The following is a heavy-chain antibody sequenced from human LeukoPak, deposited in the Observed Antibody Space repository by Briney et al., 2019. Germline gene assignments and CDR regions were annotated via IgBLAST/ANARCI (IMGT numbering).Heavy chain of an antibody. J-gene: IGHJ4*02. V-gene: IGHV3-48*03. Sequence: GGSLRLSCAASGFTFSSYEMNWVRQAPGKGLEWVSYISSSGSTIYYADSVKGRFTISRDNAKNSLYLQMNSLRAEDTAVYYCARGHSSGYYLKYWGQGTLVTVSS. CDR2: ISSSGSTI. D-gene: IGHD3-22*01. CDR1: GFTFSSYE. CDR3: ARGHSSGYYLKY.